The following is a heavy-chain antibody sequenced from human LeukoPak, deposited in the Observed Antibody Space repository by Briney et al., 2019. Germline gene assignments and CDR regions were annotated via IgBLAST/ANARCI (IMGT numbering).Heavy chain of an antibody. V-gene: IGHV4-39*01. Sequence: SETLSLTCTVSGGSISSSSYYWGWLRQPPGKGLEWIGSIYYSGSTYYNPSLKSRVTISVDTSKNQFSLKLSSVTAADTAVYYCARVVAGTLMNYWGQGTLVTVSS. CDR3: ARVVAGTLMNY. D-gene: IGHD6-19*01. CDR1: GGSISSSSYY. CDR2: IYYSGST. J-gene: IGHJ4*02.